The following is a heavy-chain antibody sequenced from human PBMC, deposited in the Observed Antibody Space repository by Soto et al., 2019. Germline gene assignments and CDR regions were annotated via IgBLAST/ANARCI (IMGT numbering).Heavy chain of an antibody. CDR1: GFPFNTYA. CDR2: ISSDDNT. D-gene: IGHD3-3*01. J-gene: IGHJ1*01. CDR3: ARDILGGSYDFSH. V-gene: IGHV3-66*01. Sequence: PGGSLRLSCEASGFPFNTYAMTWFRQVPGKGLEWLSTISSDDNTDFADSVKGRFTISRDSPKNTLYLQMNNLRAEDTAVYHCARDILGGSYDFSHRGQGALVTVSS.